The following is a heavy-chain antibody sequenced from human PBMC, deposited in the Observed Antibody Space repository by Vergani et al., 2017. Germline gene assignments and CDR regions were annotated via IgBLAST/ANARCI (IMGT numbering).Heavy chain of an antibody. CDR1: GGTFSSYA. CDR2: IIPIFGTA. J-gene: IGHJ3*02. V-gene: IGHV1-69*13. Sequence: QVQLVQSGAEVKKPGSSVKVSCKASGGTFSSYAISWVRQAPGQGLEWMGGIIPIFGTANYAQKFQGRVTITADESTSTAYMELSSLRSEDTAVYYCARGRXDCSSTSCYTGFVAFDIWGQGTMVTVSS. CDR3: ARGRXDCSSTSCYTGFVAFDI. D-gene: IGHD2-2*02.